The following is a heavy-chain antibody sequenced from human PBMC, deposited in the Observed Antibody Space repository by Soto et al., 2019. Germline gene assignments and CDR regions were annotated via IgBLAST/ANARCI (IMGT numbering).Heavy chain of an antibody. CDR1: GGSISSGGYY. Sequence: PSETLSLTCTVSGGSISSGGYYWSWIRQHPGKGLEWIGYIYYSGSTYYNPSLKSRVTISVDTSKNQFSLKLSSVTAADTAVYYCARWGLKYYYGSGSYYHDYWGQGTLVTVSS. V-gene: IGHV4-31*03. CDR2: IYYSGST. D-gene: IGHD3-10*01. CDR3: ARWGLKYYYGSGSYYHDY. J-gene: IGHJ4*02.